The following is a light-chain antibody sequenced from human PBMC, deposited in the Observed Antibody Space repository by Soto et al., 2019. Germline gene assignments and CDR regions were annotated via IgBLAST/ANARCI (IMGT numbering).Light chain of an antibody. CDR2: AAS. CDR3: QQYIYRPWT. CDR1: QSITSS. J-gene: IGKJ1*01. Sequence: EIVMTQSPATVSVLPGESATLSCRASQSITSSVAWYQQKPGQAPKLLIHAASTRAKGISDRFSGSGSGTEFTLAISGLQSEDFAVYYCQQYIYRPWTFGQGTKVESK. V-gene: IGKV3-15*01.